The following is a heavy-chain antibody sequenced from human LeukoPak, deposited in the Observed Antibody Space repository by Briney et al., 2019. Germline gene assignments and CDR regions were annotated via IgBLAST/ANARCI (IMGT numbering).Heavy chain of an antibody. CDR3: TRLLYSSGWYPSGY. Sequence: ASVKVSCKASGYTFTAYYMYWVRQAPGQGLEWMGWINPNSGGTKYAQKFQDRVTLTRDTSITTAYMELSRVRSDDTVVYYCTRLLYSSGWYPSGYWGQGTLVSVSS. CDR1: GYTFTAYY. D-gene: IGHD6-19*01. CDR2: INPNSGGT. V-gene: IGHV1-2*02. J-gene: IGHJ4*02.